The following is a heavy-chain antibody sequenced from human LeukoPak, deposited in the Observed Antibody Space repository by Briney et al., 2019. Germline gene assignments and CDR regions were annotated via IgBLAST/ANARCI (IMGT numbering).Heavy chain of an antibody. CDR3: ARVSGGSYNFDY. J-gene: IGHJ4*02. Sequence: PGGSLILTCAASGFTVSSNYMSWVRQAPGKGLEWVSVIYSGGSTYYADSVKGRFTISRDNSKNTLYLQMNSLRAEDTAVYYCARVSGGSYNFDYWGQGTLVTVSS. CDR2: IYSGGST. V-gene: IGHV3-53*01. CDR1: GFTVSSNY. D-gene: IGHD1-26*01.